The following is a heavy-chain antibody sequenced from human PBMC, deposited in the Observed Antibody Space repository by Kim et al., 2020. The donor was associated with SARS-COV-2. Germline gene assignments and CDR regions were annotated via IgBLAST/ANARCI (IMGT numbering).Heavy chain of an antibody. D-gene: IGHD1-1*01. V-gene: IGHV1-18*01. CDR2: NT. Sequence: NTNYAQKLQGRVTMTTDTSTSTAYMELRSLRSDDTAVYYCARAERGFDYWGQGTLVTVSS. CDR3: ARAERGFDY. J-gene: IGHJ4*02.